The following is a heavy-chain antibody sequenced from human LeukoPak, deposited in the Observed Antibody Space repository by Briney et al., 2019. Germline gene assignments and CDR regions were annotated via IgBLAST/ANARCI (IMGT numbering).Heavy chain of an antibody. CDR3: ARARSGTYDS. CDR2: FNTDGSTT. J-gene: IGHJ5*01. D-gene: IGHD3-3*01. CDR1: GITFGSYW. V-gene: IGHV3-74*01. Sequence: GGSLRLSCAASGITFGSYWMHWVRRAPGKGLVWVRRFNTDGSTTSYADSVKGRFTISRHNPKNTLSLQMNSLRDEDTAVYYRARARSGTYDSSGPGTLGTVSS.